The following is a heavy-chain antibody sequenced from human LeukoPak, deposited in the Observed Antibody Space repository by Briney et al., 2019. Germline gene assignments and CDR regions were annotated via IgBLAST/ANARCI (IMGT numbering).Heavy chain of an antibody. D-gene: IGHD6-19*01. CDR1: GGSFSGYY. V-gene: IGHV4-34*01. CDR2: INHSGST. J-gene: IGHJ4*02. Sequence: LETLSLTCAVYGGSFSGYYWSWIRQPPGKGLEWIGEINHSGSTNYNPSLKSRVTISVDTSKNQFSLKLSSVTAADTAVYYCARADKAVAGKGLDYWGQGTLVTVSS. CDR3: ARADKAVAGKGLDY.